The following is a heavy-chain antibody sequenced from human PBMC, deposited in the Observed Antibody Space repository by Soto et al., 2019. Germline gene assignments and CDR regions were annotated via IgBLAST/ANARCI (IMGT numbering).Heavy chain of an antibody. CDR1: GYTFTSYA. D-gene: IGHD3-10*01. J-gene: IGHJ4*02. V-gene: IGHV1-3*01. CDR2: INAGNGNT. CDR3: AREVFFFIIPRSHGIFDY. Sequence: ASVKVSCKASGYTFTSYAMHWVRQAPGQRLEWMGWINAGNGNTKYSQKFQGRVTITRDTSASTAYMELSSLRSEDTAVYYCAREVFFFIIPRSHGIFDYWCQGALVSVFS.